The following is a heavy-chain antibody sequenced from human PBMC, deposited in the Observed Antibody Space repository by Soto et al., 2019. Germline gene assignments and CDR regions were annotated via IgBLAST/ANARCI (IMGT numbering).Heavy chain of an antibody. CDR3: ARVVWGPPLNYYGSGTNWFDP. V-gene: IGHV4-59*01. J-gene: IGHJ5*02. CDR1: GGSISSYY. CDR2: IYYSGST. Sequence: PSETLSLTCTVSGGSISSYYWSWIRQPPGKGLEWIGYIYYSGSTNYNPSLKSRVTISVDTSKNQFSLKLSSVTAADTAVYYCARVVWGPPLNYYGSGTNWFDPWGQGTLVTVSS. D-gene: IGHD3-10*01.